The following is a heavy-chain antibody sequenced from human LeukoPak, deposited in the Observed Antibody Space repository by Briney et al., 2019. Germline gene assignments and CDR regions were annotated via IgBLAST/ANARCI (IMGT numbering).Heavy chain of an antibody. V-gene: IGHV4-59*01. J-gene: IGHJ4*02. Sequence: PSETLSLTCTVSGGSITSYYWSWVRQSPGKGLEWIGYSHSSGSTNYNPSLNSRVTISVDTSKNQFSLKLISMTTADTAVYYCARKTGRSLDYWGQGTLVTVSS. CDR1: GGSITSYY. CDR3: ARKTGRSLDY. CDR2: SHSSGST.